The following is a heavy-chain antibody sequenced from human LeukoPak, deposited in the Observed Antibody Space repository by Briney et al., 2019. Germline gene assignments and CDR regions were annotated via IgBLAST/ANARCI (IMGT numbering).Heavy chain of an antibody. CDR3: ATYVWGSYRGAFDI. Sequence: GGSLRLSCAASGFSFSHYALHWVRQAPGKGLEWLAFISYDGNVKYYADSVKGRFTISRDNAKNSLYLQMNSLRAEDTAVYYCATYVWGSYRGAFDIWGQGTMVTVSS. J-gene: IGHJ3*02. CDR1: GFSFSHYA. V-gene: IGHV3-30-3*01. CDR2: ISYDGNVK. D-gene: IGHD3-16*02.